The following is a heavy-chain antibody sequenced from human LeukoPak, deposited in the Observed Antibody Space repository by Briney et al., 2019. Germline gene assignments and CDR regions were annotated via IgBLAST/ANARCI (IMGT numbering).Heavy chain of an antibody. Sequence: SETLSLTCTVSGGSISSGGYYWSWIRQHPGKGLEWIGYIYYSGSTYYNPSLKSQVTISVDTSKNQFSLKLSSVTAADTAVYYCATPYYDSSGYPLDYWGQGTLVTVSS. D-gene: IGHD3-22*01. CDR1: GGSISSGGYY. J-gene: IGHJ4*02. CDR2: IYYSGST. V-gene: IGHV4-39*01. CDR3: ATPYYDSSGYPLDY.